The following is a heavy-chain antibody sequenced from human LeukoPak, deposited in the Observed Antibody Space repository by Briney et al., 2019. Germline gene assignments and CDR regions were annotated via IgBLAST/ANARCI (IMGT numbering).Heavy chain of an antibody. V-gene: IGHV1-18*01. CDR3: ARGALRVIRYFDWPFDP. CDR1: GYTFTSYG. CDR2: ISAYNGNT. D-gene: IGHD3-9*01. J-gene: IGHJ5*02. Sequence: GASVKVSCKASGYTFTSYGISWVRQAPGQVLEWMGWISAYNGNTNYAQKLQGRVTMPPDTSRRAASLELKRLRSDDTAVYYCARGALRVIRYFDWPFDPWGQGTLVTVSS.